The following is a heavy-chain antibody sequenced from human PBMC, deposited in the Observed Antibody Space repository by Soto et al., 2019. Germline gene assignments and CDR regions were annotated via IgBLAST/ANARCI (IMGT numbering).Heavy chain of an antibody. CDR1: GFTVSSNY. CDR3: ASSLPGYCSSTSCYDY. D-gene: IGHD2-2*01. Sequence: GGSLRLSCAASGFTVSSNYMSWVRQAPGKGLEWVSGIYSGGSTYYADSVKGRFTISRDNSKNTLYLHMNSLRAEDTAVYYCASSLPGYCSSTSCYDYWGQGTLVTVSS. J-gene: IGHJ4*02. V-gene: IGHV3-53*01. CDR2: IYSGGST.